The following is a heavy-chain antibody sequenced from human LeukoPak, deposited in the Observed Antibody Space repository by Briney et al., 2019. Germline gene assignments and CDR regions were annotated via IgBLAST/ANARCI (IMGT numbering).Heavy chain of an antibody. CDR1: GFTFSSYA. CDR3: AKASAMIVVVSKYFDY. V-gene: IGHV3-23*01. CDR2: ISGSGGST. Sequence: GGSLRLSCAASGFTFSSYAMSWVRQAPGKGLEWVSAISGSGGSTYYADSVKGRCTISRDNSKNTLYLQMNSLRAEDTAVYYCAKASAMIVVVSKYFDYWGQGTLVTVSS. J-gene: IGHJ4*02. D-gene: IGHD3-22*01.